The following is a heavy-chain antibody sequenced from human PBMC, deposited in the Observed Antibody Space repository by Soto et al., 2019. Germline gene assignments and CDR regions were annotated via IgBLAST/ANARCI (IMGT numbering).Heavy chain of an antibody. J-gene: IGHJ4*02. CDR1: GFTFNTYW. D-gene: IGHD3-9*01. Sequence: HLVESGGGLVQPGGSLRLSCATSGFTFNTYWMTWDRQAPGKGLEWVANIKEDGSEVNYVDSVKGRFTISRDNGKNSLFLQMNRLRREDAAVYYCVRSFSFDWLLFTLDYWGQGTLVSVSS. CDR2: IKEDGSEV. CDR3: VRSFSFDWLLFTLDY. V-gene: IGHV3-7*01.